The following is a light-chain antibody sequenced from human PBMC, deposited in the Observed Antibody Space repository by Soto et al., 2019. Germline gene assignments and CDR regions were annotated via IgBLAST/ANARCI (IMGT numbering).Light chain of an antibody. V-gene: IGKV3-15*01. Sequence: EIVMTQSPATLSVSPGERATLSCRASSSVNSKYLAWYQPKPGQAPRXLIYGISKRETEIQDRFSGSGAGTEFTLTISSLQPEDFETDYCQQHGQWPITFGQGTRLEIK. CDR1: SSVNSKY. CDR3: QQHGQWPIT. CDR2: GIS. J-gene: IGKJ5*01.